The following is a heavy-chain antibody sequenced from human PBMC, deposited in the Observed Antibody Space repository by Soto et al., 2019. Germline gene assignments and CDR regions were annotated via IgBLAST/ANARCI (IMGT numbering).Heavy chain of an antibody. D-gene: IGHD3-3*01. J-gene: IGHJ4*02. Sequence: GGSLRLSCAASGFTFSSYGMHWVRQAPGKGLEWVAVISHDGSNKYYADSVKGRFTISRDNSKNTLYLQMNSLRAEDTAVYYCAKDSNSIEWPTSPFDYWGQGTLVTVSS. CDR1: GFTFSSYG. CDR2: ISHDGSNK. V-gene: IGHV3-30*18. CDR3: AKDSNSIEWPTSPFDY.